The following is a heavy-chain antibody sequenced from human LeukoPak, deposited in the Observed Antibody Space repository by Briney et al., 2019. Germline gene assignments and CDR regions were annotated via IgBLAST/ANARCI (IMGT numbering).Heavy chain of an antibody. J-gene: IGHJ5*02. CDR3: ARYIVVVPAAIGNWFDP. V-gene: IGHV4-34*01. D-gene: IGHD2-2*01. CDR1: GGSFSGYY. Sequence: SETLSLTCAVYGGSFSGYYWSRIRQPPGKGLEWIGEINHSGSTNYNPSLKSRVTISVDTSKNQFSLKLSSVTAADTAVYYCARYIVVVPAAIGNWFDPWGQGTLVTVSS. CDR2: INHSGST.